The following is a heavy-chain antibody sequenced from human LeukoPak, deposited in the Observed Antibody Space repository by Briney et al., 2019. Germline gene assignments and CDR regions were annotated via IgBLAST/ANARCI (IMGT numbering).Heavy chain of an antibody. J-gene: IGHJ4*02. V-gene: IGHV3-74*01. Sequence: GGALRLSLSAPGFPLRSYWVHRGRRAPGEGVGLGSPINSDGSTISYADSVKGRFTISRDDAKNTLYLQMNSLGAEDTAVYYCARDNAYSSGWDFDYWGQGTLVTVSS. CDR2: INSDGSTI. D-gene: IGHD6-19*01. CDR3: ARDNAYSSGWDFDY. CDR1: GFPLRSYW.